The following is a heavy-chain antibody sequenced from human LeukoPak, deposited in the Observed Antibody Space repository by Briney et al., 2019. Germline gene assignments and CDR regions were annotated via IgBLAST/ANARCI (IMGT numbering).Heavy chain of an antibody. D-gene: IGHD1-1*01. CDR3: ASLDGDI. CDR1: GFTVSSHY. V-gene: IGHV3-66*02. CDR2: IHSGGST. Sequence: GGSLRLSCAASGFTVSSHYMSWVRQAPGKGLEWVSVIHSGGSTCHADSVKGRFTISRDSSKNTVYLQMNSKRVEDTAVYYCASLDGDIWGQGTMVTVPS. J-gene: IGHJ3*02.